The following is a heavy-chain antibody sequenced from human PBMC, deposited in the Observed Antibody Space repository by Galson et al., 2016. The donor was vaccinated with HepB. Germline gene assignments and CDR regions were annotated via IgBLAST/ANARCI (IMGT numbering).Heavy chain of an antibody. CDR2: TYYGQDN. CDR1: GASVNSEYYH. J-gene: IGHJ4*02. CDR3: ATLAVGRGGAGY. D-gene: IGHD3-16*01. Sequence: SETLSLTCTVSGASVNSEYYHWSWIRQPAGKGLEWIGHTYYGQDNRYNPSLKSRVSISIDTSKNQFSLTLTSVTAADTAVYFCATLAVGRGGAGYWGQGTLVTVSS. V-gene: IGHV4-61*01.